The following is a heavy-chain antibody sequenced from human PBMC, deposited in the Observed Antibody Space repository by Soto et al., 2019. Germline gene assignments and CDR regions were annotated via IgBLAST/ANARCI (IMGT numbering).Heavy chain of an antibody. CDR1: GGTFSSYA. CDR3: AKQFAGYSYGTFYYYYGMDV. J-gene: IGHJ6*02. V-gene: IGHV1-8*02. CDR2: MNPNSGNT. Sequence: ASVKVYCKASGGTFSSYAISWVRQAPGQGLEWMGWMNPNSGNTGYAQKFQGRVTMTRNTSISTAYMELSSLRSEDTAVYYCAKQFAGYSYGTFYYYYGMDVWGQGTTVTSP. D-gene: IGHD5-18*01.